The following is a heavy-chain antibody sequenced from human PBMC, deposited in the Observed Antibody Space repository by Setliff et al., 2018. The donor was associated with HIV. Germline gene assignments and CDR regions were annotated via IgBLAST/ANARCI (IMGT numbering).Heavy chain of an antibody. Sequence: GESLKISCEASGYTFTSYWIGWVRQMPGKGLEWMGIIYPGDSDIIYSPSFQGQVTISADKSITTAYLQWSSLKASDTAIYYCVRHRSAVAGTRIGYCYYMDVWGKGTTVTVSS. CDR2: IYPGDSDI. V-gene: IGHV5-51*01. J-gene: IGHJ6*03. CDR1: GYTFTSYW. CDR3: VRHRSAVAGTRIGYCYYMDV. D-gene: IGHD6-19*01.